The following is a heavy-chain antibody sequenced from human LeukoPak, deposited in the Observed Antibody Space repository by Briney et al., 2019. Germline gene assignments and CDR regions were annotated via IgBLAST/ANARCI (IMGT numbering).Heavy chain of an antibody. CDR1: GGTFSSYA. D-gene: IGHD3-22*01. J-gene: IGHJ4*02. CDR3: ARDLYDSSGYYYRYYFDY. CDR2: IIPIFGTA. Sequence: ASVKVSCKASGGTFSSYAISWVRQAPGQGLEWMGRIIPIFGTANYAQKFQGRVTITTDESTSTAYMELSSLRSEDTAVHYCARDLYDSSGYYYRYYFDYWGQGTLVTVSS. V-gene: IGHV1-69*05.